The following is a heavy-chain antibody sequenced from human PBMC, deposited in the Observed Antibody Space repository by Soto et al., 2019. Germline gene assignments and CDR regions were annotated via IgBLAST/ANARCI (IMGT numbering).Heavy chain of an antibody. CDR1: GYTLTKYG. V-gene: IGHV1-18*01. J-gene: IGHJ4*02. Sequence: ASVKVSCKASGYTLTKYGISWVRQAPGQGLEWMGWISAYKGNTNYAQKFQGRVTMTTETSTNTAYMELRSLRSDDTAVYYCARDRPTWTIITTLFDSWGQGTLVTVSS. CDR3: ARDRPTWTIITTLFDS. CDR2: ISAYKGNT. D-gene: IGHD3-22*01.